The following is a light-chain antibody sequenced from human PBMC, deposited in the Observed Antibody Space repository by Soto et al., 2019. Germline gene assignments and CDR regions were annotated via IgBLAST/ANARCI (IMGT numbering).Light chain of an antibody. CDR3: QQYGTSRQT. J-gene: IGKJ1*01. CDR2: GAS. V-gene: IGKV3-20*01. Sequence: DIVLTQPPGTLSLSPGERATLSCRASQSVTSSYVAWYQQKPGQAPRLLIYGASSRATGIPDRFTGSGSGTDFTLTISRLEPEDFAVYYCQQYGTSRQTFGQGTKVEVK. CDR1: QSVTSSY.